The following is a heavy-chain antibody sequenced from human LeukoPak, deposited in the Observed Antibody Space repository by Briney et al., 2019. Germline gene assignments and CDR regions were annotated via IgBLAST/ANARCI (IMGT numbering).Heavy chain of an antibody. CDR3: AKGDRERASAGTGFDS. CDR1: GFTFNTYW. J-gene: IGHJ4*02. D-gene: IGHD6-13*01. Sequence: GGSLRLSCAASGFTFNTYWMVWFRQAPGKGLVWVSCINPDGSWTLHADSVKGRFTISRDYTKNTLYLQMNSLRVEDTAMYYCAKGDRERASAGTGFDSWGQGTLVTVSS. CDR2: INPDGSWT. V-gene: IGHV3-74*01.